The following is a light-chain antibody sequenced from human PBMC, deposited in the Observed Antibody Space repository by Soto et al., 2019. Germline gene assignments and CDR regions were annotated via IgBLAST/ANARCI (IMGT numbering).Light chain of an antibody. CDR2: DVS. V-gene: IGLV2-14*03. CDR1: SNDVGGYNY. Sequence: QSALTQPASVSGSPGQSITISCTGTSNDVGGYNYVSWYQQHPGKAPKLMIFDVSNRPSGVSNRFSGSKSGNTASLTISELQAEDEADYYCSSYTSSSTRVFGGGTKVTVL. J-gene: IGLJ2*01. CDR3: SSYTSSSTRV.